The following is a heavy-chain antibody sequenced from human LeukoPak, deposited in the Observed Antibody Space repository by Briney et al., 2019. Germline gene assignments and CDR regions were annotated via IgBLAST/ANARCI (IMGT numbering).Heavy chain of an antibody. J-gene: IGHJ4*02. CDR3: ARGPPYCSGGSCYSLEDY. V-gene: IGHV4-34*01. CDR2: INHSGST. D-gene: IGHD2-15*01. Sequence: SETLSLTCAVSGDSIRSDRWNWIRQIPGKGLEWIGEINHSGSTNYNPSLKSRVTISVDTSKNQFSLKLSSVTAADTAVYYCARGPPYCSGGSCYSLEDYWGQGTLVTVSS. CDR1: GDSIRSDR.